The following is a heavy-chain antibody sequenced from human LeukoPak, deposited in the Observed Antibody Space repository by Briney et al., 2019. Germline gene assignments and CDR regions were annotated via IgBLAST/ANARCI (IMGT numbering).Heavy chain of an antibody. V-gene: IGHV4-4*02. CDR1: GGSISSSNR. D-gene: IGHD3-16*02. J-gene: IGHJ4*02. CDR3: ARWESGSYLFDY. Sequence: SETLSLTCAVSGGSISSSNRWSWVRQPPGKGLEWIGEIYHSGSTNYNPSLKSRVTISVDKSKNQFSLKLSSVTAADTAVYYCARWESGSYLFDYWGQGTLVTVSS. CDR2: IYHSGST.